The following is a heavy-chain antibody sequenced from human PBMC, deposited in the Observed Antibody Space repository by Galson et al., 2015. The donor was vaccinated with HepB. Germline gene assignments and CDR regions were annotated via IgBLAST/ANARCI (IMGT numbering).Heavy chain of an antibody. J-gene: IGHJ4*02. CDR1: GFTFTSSA. D-gene: IGHD2-15*01. CDR3: AAGSTPGVGSDY. Sequence: SVKVSCKASGFTFTSSAVQWVRQARGQRLEWIGWIVVGSGNTNYAQKFQERVTITRDMSTSTAYMELSSLRSEDTAVYYCAAGSTPGVGSDYWGQGTLVTVSS. CDR2: IVVGSGNT. V-gene: IGHV1-58*01.